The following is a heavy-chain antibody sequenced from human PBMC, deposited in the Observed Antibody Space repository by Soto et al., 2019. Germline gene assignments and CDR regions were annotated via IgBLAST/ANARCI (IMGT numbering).Heavy chain of an antibody. J-gene: IGHJ6*02. Sequence: GESLQISCKGSGYSFTSYWIGCVRQMPGKGLEWMGIIYPGDSDTRYSPSFQGQVTISAEKSISTAYLQWSSLKASDTAMYYCARLSYGSGYGMEVWGQGTKVTVSS. CDR3: ARLSYGSGYGMEV. V-gene: IGHV5-51*01. CDR2: IYPGDSDT. CDR1: GYSFTSYW. D-gene: IGHD3-10*01.